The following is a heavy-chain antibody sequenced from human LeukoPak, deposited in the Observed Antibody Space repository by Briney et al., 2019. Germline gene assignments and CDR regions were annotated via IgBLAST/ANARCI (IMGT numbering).Heavy chain of an antibody. J-gene: IGHJ6*03. CDR2: ISGSGGHT. CDR3: AKGGAATMRDGYNYYYYYMEV. CDR1: GITFSSHA. D-gene: IGHD5-24*01. V-gene: IGHV3-23*01. Sequence: PGGSLRLSCAASGITFSSHAMSWVRQAPGKGLEWVSLISGSGGHTYYGDSVKGRFTISRDDSKNRLYLQMNSLRPEDTAVYYCAKGGAATMRDGYNYYYYYMEVWGRGTTVTVSS.